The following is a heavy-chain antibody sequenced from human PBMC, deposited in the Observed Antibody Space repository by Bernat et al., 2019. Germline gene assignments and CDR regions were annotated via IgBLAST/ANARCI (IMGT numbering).Heavy chain of an antibody. J-gene: IGHJ4*02. Sequence: QVQLVQSGAEVKKPGSSVKVSCKASGGTFSSYAISWVRQAPGQGLEWMGGIIPIFGIANYAQKFQGRVTITADKSTSTAYMELSSLRSEDTAVYYCARDAVSNTGMAYDFDYWGQGTLVTVSS. CDR1: GGTFSSYA. D-gene: IGHD5-18*01. CDR2: IIPIFGIA. CDR3: ARDAVSNTGMAYDFDY. V-gene: IGHV1-69*17.